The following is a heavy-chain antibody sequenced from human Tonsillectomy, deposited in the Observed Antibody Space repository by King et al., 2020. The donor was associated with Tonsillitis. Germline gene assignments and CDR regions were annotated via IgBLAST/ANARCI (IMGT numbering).Heavy chain of an antibody. Sequence: VQLVESGGGLVQPGGSLRLSCAASGFTFSSYAMSWVRQAPGKGLEWVSALSGSGGSTYYADSVKCRLTISRVNSKNTLYLRMNSLGADDTAVYYCANQTYVGNSSDSFDYWGQGTLVTVSS. CDR3: ANQTYVGNSSDSFDY. J-gene: IGHJ4*02. V-gene: IGHV3-23*04. D-gene: IGHD4-23*01. CDR1: GFTFSSYA. CDR2: LSGSGGST.